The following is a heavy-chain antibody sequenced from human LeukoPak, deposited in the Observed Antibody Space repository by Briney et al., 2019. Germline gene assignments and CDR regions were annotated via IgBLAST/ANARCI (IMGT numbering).Heavy chain of an antibody. D-gene: IGHD3-22*01. V-gene: IGHV3-23*01. CDR2: ISSSGTST. CDR3: ANLLYYDSSGYYDAFDI. Sequence: GGSLRLSCAASGFTFSRYAMTWVRQAPGKGPEWVSGISSSGTSTYYADSVKGRFTIARDNSKNTLYLQMNSLRAEDTAVYYCANLLYYDSSGYYDAFDIWGQGTMVTVSS. CDR1: GFTFSRYA. J-gene: IGHJ3*02.